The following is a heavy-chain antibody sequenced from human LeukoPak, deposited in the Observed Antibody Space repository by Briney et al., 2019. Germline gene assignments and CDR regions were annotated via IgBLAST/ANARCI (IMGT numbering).Heavy chain of an antibody. D-gene: IGHD2-2*01. Sequence: SETLSLTCAVYGGSFSGYYWSWIRQPPGKGLEWIGEINHSGSTNYNPSLKSRVTISVDTSKNQFSLKLSSVTAADTAVYYCAAYPYCSSTSCYQGADAFDIWGQGTMVTVSS. V-gene: IGHV4-34*01. J-gene: IGHJ3*02. CDR2: INHSGST. CDR3: AAYPYCSSTSCYQGADAFDI. CDR1: GGSFSGYY.